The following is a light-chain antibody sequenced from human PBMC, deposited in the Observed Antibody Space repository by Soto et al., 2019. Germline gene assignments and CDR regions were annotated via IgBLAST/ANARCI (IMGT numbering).Light chain of an antibody. V-gene: IGKV3-20*01. CDR2: GAS. CDR3: QQFGGSPKLT. CDR1: QTVSSSY. J-gene: IGKJ4*01. Sequence: IVLTQSPGTLSLSTGQTATLSCRASQTVSSSYLAWYQQRPGQPPRLLIYGASNRATGIPDRFSGSGSGTDFTLTISRLEPEDFAVYYCQQFGGSPKLTFGGGTKVEIK.